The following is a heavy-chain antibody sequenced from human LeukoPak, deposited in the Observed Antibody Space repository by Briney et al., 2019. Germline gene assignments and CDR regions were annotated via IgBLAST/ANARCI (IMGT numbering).Heavy chain of an antibody. CDR2: IYYSGST. J-gene: IGHJ4*02. CDR3: ARVETYYYDSSGYPYFDY. V-gene: IGHV4-61*01. CDR1: GGSVSSGSYY. D-gene: IGHD3-22*01. Sequence: SETLSLTCTVSGGSVSSGSYYWSWIRQPPGKGLEWIGYIYYSGSTNYNPSLKSRVSISIDTSKNQFSLKLSSVTAADTAVYYCARVETYYYDSSGYPYFDYWGQGTLVTVSS.